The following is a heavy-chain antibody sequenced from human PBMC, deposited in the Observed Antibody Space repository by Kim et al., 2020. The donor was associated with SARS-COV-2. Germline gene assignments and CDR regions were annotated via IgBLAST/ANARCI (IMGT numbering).Heavy chain of an antibody. J-gene: IGHJ3*02. V-gene: IGHV7-4-1*02. Sequence: ASVKVSCKASGYTFTSYAMNWVRQAPGQGLEWMGWINTNTGNPTYAQGFTGRFVFSLDTSVSTAYLQISSLKAEDTAVYYCARDINCSGGSCYGTHDAFDIWGQGTMVTVSS. D-gene: IGHD2-15*01. CDR2: INTNTGNP. CDR1: GYTFTSYA. CDR3: ARDINCSGGSCYGTHDAFDI.